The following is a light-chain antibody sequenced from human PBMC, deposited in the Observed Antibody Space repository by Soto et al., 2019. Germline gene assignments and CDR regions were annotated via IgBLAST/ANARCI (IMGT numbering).Light chain of an antibody. Sequence: EIVLTQSPGTLPLSPGERATLSCRASLSVASNYLAWYQQKPGQAPRLLIYAASGSATGIPDRFTGSGSGTDFTLTISRLAPEDFAVYYCQQYGSAPWTFGQGTKVEIK. CDR3: QQYGSAPWT. J-gene: IGKJ1*01. CDR1: LSVASNY. CDR2: AAS. V-gene: IGKV3-20*01.